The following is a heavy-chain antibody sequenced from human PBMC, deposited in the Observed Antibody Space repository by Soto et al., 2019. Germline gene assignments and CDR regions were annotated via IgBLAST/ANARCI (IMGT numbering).Heavy chain of an antibody. D-gene: IGHD2-21*02. J-gene: IGHJ6*02. CDR2: IKNKPDGGTT. Sequence: GGSLRLSCAVSGLTFKNAWMTWVRRAPGKGPEWIGRIKNKPDGGTTDYAAPVKGRFIISRDDSKNMLYLQMHSLKTEDTAVYYCATVGYCGGDWCYASYYGMDVWGQGTTVTVSS. V-gene: IGHV3-15*01. CDR3: ATVGYCGGDWCYASYYGMDV. CDR1: GLTFKNAW.